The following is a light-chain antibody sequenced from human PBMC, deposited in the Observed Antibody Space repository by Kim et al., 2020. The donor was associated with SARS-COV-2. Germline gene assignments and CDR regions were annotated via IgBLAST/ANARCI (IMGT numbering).Light chain of an antibody. CDR2: YDS. CDR3: QVWDSSSDQPV. V-gene: IGLV3-21*04. Sequence: PGKPAECTGGGNNMERIGVHWYQQMPGQARVLVIYYDSDRPSGIPGRFSGSNAGNTATLTISRVEAGDEADYYCQVWDSSSDQPVFGGGTQLTVL. CDR1: NMERIG. J-gene: IGLJ3*02.